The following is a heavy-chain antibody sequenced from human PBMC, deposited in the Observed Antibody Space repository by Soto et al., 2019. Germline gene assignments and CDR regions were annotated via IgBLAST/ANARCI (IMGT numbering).Heavy chain of an antibody. J-gene: IGHJ3*02. D-gene: IGHD4-17*01. CDR3: ARTSRFYCDEVFDAFDI. Sequence: SEALSLTCAVYGGSFSGYYWSWIRQPPGKGLEWIGEINHSGSTNYNPSLKSRVTISVDTSKNQFSLKLSSVTAADTAVYYCARTSRFYCDEVFDAFDIWGQGTMVTVSS. CDR1: GGSFSGYY. V-gene: IGHV4-34*01. CDR2: INHSGST.